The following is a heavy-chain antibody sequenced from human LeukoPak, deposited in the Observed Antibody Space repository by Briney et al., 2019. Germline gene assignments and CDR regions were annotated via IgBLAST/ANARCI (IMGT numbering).Heavy chain of an antibody. D-gene: IGHD3-10*01. J-gene: IGHJ4*02. CDR3: ARDSVQDIYYFDQ. CDR1: GYTFTAYH. V-gene: IGHV1-2*06. CDR2: INPKSPGT. Sequence: ASVKVSCKTSGYTFTAYHIHWVRQAPGQGLEWMGRINPKSPGTNYAQRFQGRVTMTRDTSINTAYMELNGLTSDDTAVYYCARDSVQDIYYFDQWGQGTPVTVSS.